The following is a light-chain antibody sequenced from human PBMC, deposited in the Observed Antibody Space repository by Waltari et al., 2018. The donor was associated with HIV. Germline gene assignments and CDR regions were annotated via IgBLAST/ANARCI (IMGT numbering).Light chain of an antibody. V-gene: IGKV2-28*01. Sequence: IVMTQSPLSLPVTPGETASISCSSSQSLLLSNGYNYFDVYLQKPGHSPQLLIYLGSNPASGVPDMFSGSGSGTDVTLKISRVEAEDVGVYYCMQALQTPYTLGQGPKLEIK. CDR3: MQALQTPYT. CDR2: LGS. J-gene: IGKJ2*01. CDR1: QSLLLSNGYNY.